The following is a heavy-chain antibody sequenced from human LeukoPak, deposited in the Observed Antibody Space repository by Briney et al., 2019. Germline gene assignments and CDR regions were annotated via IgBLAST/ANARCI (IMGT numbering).Heavy chain of an antibody. D-gene: IGHD2-15*01. J-gene: IGHJ4*02. Sequence: ASVKVSCKASSYTFTRYGISWARQAPGQGLEWMGWISGSNGNTNYAQKFQGRVSMTADTSTSTAYMELRSLRSDDTAVYYCARSGRGTCYYFDLWGQGTLVTVSS. CDR2: ISGSNGNT. CDR3: ARSGRGTCYYFDL. CDR1: SYTFTRYG. V-gene: IGHV1-18*01.